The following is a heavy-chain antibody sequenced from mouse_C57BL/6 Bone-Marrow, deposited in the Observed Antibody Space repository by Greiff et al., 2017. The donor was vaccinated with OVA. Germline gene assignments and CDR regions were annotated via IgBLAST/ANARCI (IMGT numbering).Heavy chain of an antibody. D-gene: IGHD1-1*01. CDR1: GFTFSDYY. J-gene: IGHJ4*01. CDR3: ARDRNYYGSSYYYAMGD. CDR2: INYDGSST. Sequence: EVKVVESEGGLVQPGSSMKLSCTASGFTFSDYYMAWVRQVPEKGLEWVANINYDGSSTYYLDSLKSRFIISRDNAKNILYLQMSSLKSEDTATYYCARDRNYYGSSYYYAMGDWGQGTSVTVSS. V-gene: IGHV5-16*01.